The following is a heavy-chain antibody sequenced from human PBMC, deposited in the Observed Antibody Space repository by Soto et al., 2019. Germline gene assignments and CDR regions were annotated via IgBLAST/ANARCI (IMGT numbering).Heavy chain of an antibody. V-gene: IGHV1-2*02. J-gene: IGHJ6*02. CDR1: GYTFTGFY. CDR2: INPNSGDT. CDR3: ASIALPAAIGDYYGVDV. Sequence: ASVKVSCKASGYTFTGFYIHWVRQAPGQGLEWVGWINPNSGDTNYALNFQGRVSLTRDTSTNTAYMELSRLRFDDTAVYYCASIALPAAIGDYYGVDVWGQGTTVTVSS. D-gene: IGHD2-2*01.